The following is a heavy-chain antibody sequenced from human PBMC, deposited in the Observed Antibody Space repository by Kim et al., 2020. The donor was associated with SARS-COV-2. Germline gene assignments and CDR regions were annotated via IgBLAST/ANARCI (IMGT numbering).Heavy chain of an antibody. J-gene: IGHJ4*02. CDR2: MYYSGNR. V-gene: IGHV4-59*01. CDR1: GGSITNYY. D-gene: IGHD2-8*01. Sequence: SETLSLTCSVSGGSITNYYWSWIRQPPGKGLEWIGNMYYSGNRDYNPSLKSRVTMSLDRSRNQYSLNLTSVTAADAAVYFCARDRRYCTSAGCYTTFDYWGRGTLVTVSS. CDR3: ARDRRYCTSAGCYTTFDY.